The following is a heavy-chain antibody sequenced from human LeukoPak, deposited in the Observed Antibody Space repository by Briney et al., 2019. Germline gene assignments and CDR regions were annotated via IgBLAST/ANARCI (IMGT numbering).Heavy chain of an antibody. CDR3: TRDGRGGSYYY. CDR2: INSDGTTT. V-gene: IGHV3-74*01. CDR1: GFTFSNYW. Sequence: GGSLRLSCAASGFTFSNYWMHWVRQTPGKGLVWVSRINSDGTTTTCADSVKGRFTISRDNAKNTLYLQMDSLRAEDTAVYYCTRDGRGGSYYYWGQGTLVTVSS. D-gene: IGHD1-26*01. J-gene: IGHJ4*02.